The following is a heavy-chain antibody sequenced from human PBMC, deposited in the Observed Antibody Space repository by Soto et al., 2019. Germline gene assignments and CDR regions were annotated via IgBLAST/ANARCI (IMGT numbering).Heavy chain of an antibody. CDR3: VRAIGHYGMDV. CDR2: INSDGSYT. Sequence: EVQLVESGGGLVQPGGSLRLSCVASGFIFSNCWMYWVRQAPGMGPVWVSHINSDGSYTTYADSVKGRFTISRDNAKNTLYLQMNSLRAEDTAVYYCVRAIGHYGMDVWGRGTTVTVSS. D-gene: IGHD3-22*01. J-gene: IGHJ6*02. V-gene: IGHV3-74*01. CDR1: GFIFSNCW.